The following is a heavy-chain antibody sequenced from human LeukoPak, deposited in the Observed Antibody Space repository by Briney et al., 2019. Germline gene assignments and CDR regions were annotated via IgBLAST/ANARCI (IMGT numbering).Heavy chain of an antibody. CDR3: ARGVLRYFVVPQFDY. D-gene: IGHD3-9*01. CDR2: INPNSGGT. CDR1: GYTFTGYY. Sequence: ASVTVSCKASGYTFTGYYMHWVRQAPGQGLEWMGWINPNSGGTNYAQKFQGRVTMTRDTSISTAYMELSRLRSDDTAVYYCARGVLRYFVVPQFDYWGQGTLVTVSS. J-gene: IGHJ4*02. V-gene: IGHV1-2*02.